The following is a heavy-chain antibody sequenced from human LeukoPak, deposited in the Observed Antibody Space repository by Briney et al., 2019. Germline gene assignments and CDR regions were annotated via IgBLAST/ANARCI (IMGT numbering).Heavy chain of an antibody. J-gene: IGHJ4*02. CDR3: AKDRAVTTTHFDC. Sequence: PGGSLRLSCAASGFTFSSYGMHWVRQAPGKGLEWVAFIRDDGSNKYYGDSVTGRFTISRDNSKNTLYLQMNSLRAEDTAVYYCAKDRAVTTTHFDCWGQGTLVTVSS. V-gene: IGHV3-30*02. CDR2: IRDDGSNK. CDR1: GFTFSSYG. D-gene: IGHD4-17*01.